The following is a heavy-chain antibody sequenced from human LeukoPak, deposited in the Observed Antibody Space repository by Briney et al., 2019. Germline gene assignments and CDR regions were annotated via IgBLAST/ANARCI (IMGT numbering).Heavy chain of an antibody. D-gene: IGHD3-10*01. CDR1: GFTFSSYE. CDR3: AKDGAYYGSGSYLFPDY. J-gene: IGHJ4*02. CDR2: ISSSDSTI. Sequence: GGSLRLSCEASGFTFSSYEMNWVRQAPGKGLECVSYISSSDSTIYYTDSVKGRFTISRDNSKNTLYLQMNSLRAEDTAVYYCAKDGAYYGSGSYLFPDYWGQGTLVTVSS. V-gene: IGHV3-48*03.